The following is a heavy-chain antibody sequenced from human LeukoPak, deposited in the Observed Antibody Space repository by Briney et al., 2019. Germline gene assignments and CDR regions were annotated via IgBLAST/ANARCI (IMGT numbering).Heavy chain of an antibody. D-gene: IGHD5-18*01. CDR3: ATSRDTAMET. CDR2: INYNGDNK. Sequence: GGSLRLSCGASGFTFSIYTMNGVRQAPGEGREGVSIINYNGDNKYYADSVQGRFTISRDTPKNSLYLQMNSLRAEDTAVYYCATSRDTAMETGGQGTLVTVSS. V-gene: IGHV3-21*01. CDR1: GFTFSIYT. J-gene: IGHJ4*02.